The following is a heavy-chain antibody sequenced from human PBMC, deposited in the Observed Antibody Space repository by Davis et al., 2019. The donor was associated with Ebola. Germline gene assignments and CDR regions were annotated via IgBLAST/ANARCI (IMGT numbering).Heavy chain of an antibody. J-gene: IGHJ5*02. D-gene: IGHD2-2*01. V-gene: IGHV4-61*08. Sequence: PSETLSLTCTVSGGSISSGGYYWSWIRQPPGKGLEWIGYIYYSGSTNYNPSLKSRVTISVDTSKNQFSLKLSSVTAADTAVYYCARSQLGYNWFDPWGQGTLVTVSS. CDR2: IYYSGST. CDR1: GGSISSGGYY. CDR3: ARSQLGYNWFDP.